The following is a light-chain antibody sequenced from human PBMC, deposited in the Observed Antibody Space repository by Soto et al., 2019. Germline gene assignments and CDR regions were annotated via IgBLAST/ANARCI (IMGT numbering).Light chain of an antibody. CDR2: AHS. Sequence: IHLTHSASSLSVSVGDSVTIPCRTSQHFXAWLVWDERRPGQAPKILIXAHSTVQSGVPSRFIGSGSGKEFTLTISSLQPDDSATYYCQHYSLYTTCTFGQGTKVDI. V-gene: IGKV1-5*01. J-gene: IGKJ1*01. CDR1: QHFXAW. CDR3: QHYSLYTTCT.